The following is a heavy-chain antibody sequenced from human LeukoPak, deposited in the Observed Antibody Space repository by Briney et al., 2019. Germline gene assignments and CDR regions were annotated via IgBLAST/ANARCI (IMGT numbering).Heavy chain of an antibody. CDR1: GGSFSGYY. CDR2: INHSGST. J-gene: IGHJ4*02. Sequence: ASETLSLTCAVYGGSFSGYYWSWIRQPPGKGLEWIGEINHSGSTNYNPSLKSRVTISVDTSKNQFSLKLSSVTAADTAVYYCARGREGYYDSSGYCADYWGQGTLVTVSS. V-gene: IGHV4-34*01. D-gene: IGHD3-22*01. CDR3: ARGREGYYDSSGYCADY.